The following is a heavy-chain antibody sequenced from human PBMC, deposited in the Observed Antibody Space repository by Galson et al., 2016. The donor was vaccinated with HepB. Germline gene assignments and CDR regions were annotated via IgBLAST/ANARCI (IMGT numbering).Heavy chain of an antibody. Sequence: SVKVSCKASGYMFTAYYIHWVRQAPGQGLEWTGRIDPNSGDTKFAQNFQGGVTLTRDTSLTTVYLELTRLRPNDTAVYFCTRGGPPSYFDVWGRGTLVTV. CDR1: GYMFTAYY. J-gene: IGHJ2*01. CDR3: TRGGPPSYFDV. V-gene: IGHV1-2*06. CDR2: IDPNSGDT.